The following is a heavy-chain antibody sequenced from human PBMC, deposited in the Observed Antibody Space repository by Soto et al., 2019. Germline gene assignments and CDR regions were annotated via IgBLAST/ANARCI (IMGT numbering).Heavy chain of an antibody. Sequence: AVKVSCKASGGTFSSYAISWVRQAPGQGLEWMGGIIPIFGTANYAQKFQGRVTITADKSTSTAYMELSSLRSEDTAVYYCARVAAAGTHPPYYFDYWGQGTLVTVSS. CDR1: GGTFSSYA. J-gene: IGHJ4*02. CDR3: ARVAAAGTHPPYYFDY. CDR2: IIPIFGTA. D-gene: IGHD6-13*01. V-gene: IGHV1-69*06.